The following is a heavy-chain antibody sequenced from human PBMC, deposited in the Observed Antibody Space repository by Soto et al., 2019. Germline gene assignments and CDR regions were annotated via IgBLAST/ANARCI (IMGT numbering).Heavy chain of an antibody. Sequence: VASVKVSCKTSGYTFTDYYTHWVRQAPGQGLEWMGWMNPKSGGAYFAQKFQGRVTLTRDTSIGTAYIEVNSLTSDDTAVYFCTRENIENSDGLYDAFDIWGPGTTVTVS. V-gene: IGHV1-2*02. D-gene: IGHD5-18*01. J-gene: IGHJ3*02. CDR3: TRENIENSDGLYDAFDI. CDR1: GYTFTDYY. CDR2: MNPKSGGA.